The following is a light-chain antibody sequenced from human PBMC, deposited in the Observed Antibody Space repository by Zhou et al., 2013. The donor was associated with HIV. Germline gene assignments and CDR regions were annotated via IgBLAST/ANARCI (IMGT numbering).Light chain of an antibody. CDR3: QQANSFPQT. V-gene: IGKV1-39*01. J-gene: IGKJ2*01. CDR2: KAS. Sequence: DIQMTQSPSSLSASVGDRVTITCRASQSISSYLNWYQQKPGKAPKLLIYKASSLESGVPSRFSGSGSGTEFTLTISSLQPDDFATYYCQQANSFPQTFGQGTKLEIK. CDR1: QSISSY.